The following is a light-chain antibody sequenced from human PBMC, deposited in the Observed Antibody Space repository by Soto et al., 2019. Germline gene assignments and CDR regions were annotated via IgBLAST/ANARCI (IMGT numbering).Light chain of an antibody. CDR1: QDIGTY. Sequence: IVLTQSPASLSVSPGERATLSCRASQDIGTYLAWYQQKPGQAPRLIIYDTFNRASDVPDTFSGSGSGPVFTLTVSNVAPDDSAIYYCQQRSTWPLTFGGGTKVEIK. CDR3: QQRSTWPLT. V-gene: IGKV3D-11*01. CDR2: DTF. J-gene: IGKJ4*01.